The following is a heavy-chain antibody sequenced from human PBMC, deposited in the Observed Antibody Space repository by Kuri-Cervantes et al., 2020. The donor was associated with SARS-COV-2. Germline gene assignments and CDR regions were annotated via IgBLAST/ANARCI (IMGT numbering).Heavy chain of an antibody. D-gene: IGHD4-23*01. Sequence: SETLSLTCAVYGGSFSGYYWSWIRQPPGKGLEWIGEINHSGSTNYNPSLKSRDTISVDTSKNQFSLNLSSVTAAETAVYYCARGRGLRWPHSFDYWGQGTLVTVSS. CDR2: INHSGST. J-gene: IGHJ4*02. CDR3: ARGRGLRWPHSFDY. V-gene: IGHV4-34*01. CDR1: GGSFSGYY.